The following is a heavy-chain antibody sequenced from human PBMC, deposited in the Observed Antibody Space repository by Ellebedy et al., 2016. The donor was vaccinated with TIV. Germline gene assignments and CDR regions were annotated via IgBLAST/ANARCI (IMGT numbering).Heavy chain of an antibody. J-gene: IGHJ5*02. V-gene: IGHV3-7*01. Sequence: GESLKISXAASGFTFSSYWMHWVRQAPGKGLEWVANIKQDGSEKYYVDSVKGRFTISRDNAKNSLYLQMNSLRAEDTAVYYCAREAVAGGFDPWGQGTLVTVSS. CDR2: IKQDGSEK. D-gene: IGHD6-19*01. CDR1: GFTFSSYW. CDR3: AREAVAGGFDP.